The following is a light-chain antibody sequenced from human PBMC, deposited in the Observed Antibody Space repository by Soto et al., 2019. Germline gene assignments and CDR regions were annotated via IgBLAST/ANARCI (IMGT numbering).Light chain of an antibody. CDR3: QQRSNWPPLT. CDR1: QSVSSS. V-gene: IGKV3-15*01. J-gene: IGKJ4*01. Sequence: EIVMTQSPATLSVSPGERATLSCRASQSVSSSLAWYQQKPGQAPRLLIYGASTRATGIPARFSGSGSGTDFTLTISSLEPEDFAVYYCQQRSNWPPLTFGGGTKVDIK. CDR2: GAS.